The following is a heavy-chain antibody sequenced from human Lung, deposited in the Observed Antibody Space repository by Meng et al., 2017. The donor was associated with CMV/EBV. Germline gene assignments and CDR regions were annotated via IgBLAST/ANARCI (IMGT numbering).Heavy chain of an antibody. V-gene: IGHV3-74*01. D-gene: IGHD7-27*01. J-gene: IGHJ4*02. CDR3: GRDLSGASDY. CDR1: GFAFSGYW. CDR2: INEDGRTT. Sequence: EVQLVESXXGLVQPGGSLRLSCAASGFAFSGYWMHWVRQAPGKGLVWVSRINEDGRTTDYADSVKGRFTISRDNAENTLYLQMNSLRPEDTAVYYCGRDLSGASDYWGQGTLVTVSS.